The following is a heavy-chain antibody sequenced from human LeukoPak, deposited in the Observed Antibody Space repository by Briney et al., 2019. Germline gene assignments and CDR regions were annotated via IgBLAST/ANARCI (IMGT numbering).Heavy chain of an antibody. V-gene: IGHV3-74*01. CDR1: GFWFSNYG. CDR3: ASEDYGGNSG. CDR2: INSDGSST. D-gene: IGHD4-23*01. Sequence: GGSLRLSCAASGFWFSNYGINWVRQAPGKGLVWVSRINSDGSSTSYADSVKGRFTISRDNAKNALYLQMNSLRAEDTAVYYCASEDYGGNSGWGQGTLVTVSS. J-gene: IGHJ4*02.